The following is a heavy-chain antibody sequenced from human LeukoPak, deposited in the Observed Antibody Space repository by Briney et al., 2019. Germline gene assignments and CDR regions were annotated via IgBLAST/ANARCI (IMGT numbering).Heavy chain of an antibody. J-gene: IGHJ6*03. CDR2: ISSSGSTI. Sequence: PGGSLRLSCAASGFTFSSYSMNWVRQAPGKGLEWVSYISSSGSTIYYADSVKGRFTISRDNAKNSLYLQMNSLRAEDTAVYYCARQAAYVDIVATSKAYYYYYYYMDVWGKGTTVTVSS. D-gene: IGHD5-12*01. CDR3: ARQAAYVDIVATSKAYYYYYYYMDV. V-gene: IGHV3-48*04. CDR1: GFTFSSYS.